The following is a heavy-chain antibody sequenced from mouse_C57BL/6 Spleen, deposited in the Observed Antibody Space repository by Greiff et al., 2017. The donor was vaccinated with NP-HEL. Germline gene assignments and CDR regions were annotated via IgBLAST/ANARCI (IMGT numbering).Heavy chain of an antibody. J-gene: IGHJ3*01. CDR1: GFNIKDDY. D-gene: IGHD3-1*01. Sequence: EVQLQQSGAELVRPGASVKLSCTASGFNIKDDYMHWVKQRPEQGLEWIGWIDPENGDTEYASKFQGKATITADTSSNTAYLQLSSLTSEDTAVYYCTTRARSGFAYWGQGTLVTVSA. CDR2: IDPENGDT. V-gene: IGHV14-4*01. CDR3: TTRARSGFAY.